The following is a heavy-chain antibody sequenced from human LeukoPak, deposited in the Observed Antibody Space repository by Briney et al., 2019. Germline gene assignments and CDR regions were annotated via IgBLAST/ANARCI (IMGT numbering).Heavy chain of an antibody. Sequence: ASVKVSCKASGYTFTGYYMHWVRQAPGQGLEWMGWINPNSGGTNYAQKFQSRVTMTRDTSITTAFMELNILKSDDTAVYYCVRDGYSGGAFDIWGQGTMVTVSS. V-gene: IGHV1-2*02. CDR3: VRDGYSGGAFDI. D-gene: IGHD5-12*01. J-gene: IGHJ3*02. CDR2: INPNSGGT. CDR1: GYTFTGYY.